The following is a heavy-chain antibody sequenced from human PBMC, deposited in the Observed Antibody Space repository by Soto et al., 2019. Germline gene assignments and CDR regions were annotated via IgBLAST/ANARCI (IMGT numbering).Heavy chain of an antibody. J-gene: IGHJ4*02. D-gene: IGHD3-22*01. CDR3: VRARATDSRPDY. CDR2: ISSSSSYI. CDR1: GFTFSLYS. Sequence: GGSLRLSCAASGFTFSLYSMIWVRQAPGKGLEWVSSISSSSSYIYSADSLKGRFTISRDNAKNSLYLQMNSLRAEDTAIYYCVRARATDSRPDYWGQGTLVTVSS. V-gene: IGHV3-21*01.